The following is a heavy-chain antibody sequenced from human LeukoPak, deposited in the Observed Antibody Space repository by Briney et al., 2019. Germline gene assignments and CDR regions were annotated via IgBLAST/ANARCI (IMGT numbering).Heavy chain of an antibody. CDR1: GYSFSNYW. Sequence: GESLKISCQGSGYSFSNYWIGWAGQIPGKGLEWRGIIYPNDSDTRYSPSFQGQVTMSADKSISTAYLQWRSLKASDTAMYYCARQIEMAIPFDYWGQGTLVTVSS. J-gene: IGHJ4*02. CDR3: ARQIEMAIPFDY. V-gene: IGHV5-51*01. D-gene: IGHD5-24*01. CDR2: IYPNDSDT.